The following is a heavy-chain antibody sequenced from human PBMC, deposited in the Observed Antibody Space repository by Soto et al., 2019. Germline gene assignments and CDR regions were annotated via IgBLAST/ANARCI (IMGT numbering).Heavy chain of an antibody. CDR1: GFSFSHYE. J-gene: IGHJ4*02. Sequence: EVQLVESGGGLVQPGGSLRLSCAASGFSFSHYEMNWVRQAPGKGLEWVAYISSDGNIIHYADSVRGRFTVSRDNARNSLFLQMNILRVEDTALYYCARDRAAGGYWGQGTLVTVSS. V-gene: IGHV3-48*03. D-gene: IGHD6-13*01. CDR3: ARDRAAGGY. CDR2: ISSDGNII.